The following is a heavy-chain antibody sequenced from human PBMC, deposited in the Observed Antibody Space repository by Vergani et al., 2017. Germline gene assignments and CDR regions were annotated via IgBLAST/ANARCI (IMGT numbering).Heavy chain of an antibody. CDR1: GFTFSSYA. CDR3: TKTGYYYDSSGYEL. CDR2: IKSKTDGGTT. V-gene: IGHV3-15*01. J-gene: IGHJ4*02. D-gene: IGHD3-22*01. Sequence: EVQLLESGGGLVQPGGSLRLSCAASGFTFSSYAMSWVRQAPGKGLEWVGRIKSKTDGGTTDYAAPVKGRFTISRDDSKNTLYLQMNSLKTEDTAVYYCTKTGYYYDSSGYELWGQGTLGIVAA.